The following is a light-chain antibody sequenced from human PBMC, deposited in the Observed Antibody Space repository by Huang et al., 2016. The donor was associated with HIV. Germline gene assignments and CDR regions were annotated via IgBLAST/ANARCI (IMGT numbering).Light chain of an antibody. J-gene: IGKJ4*01. Sequence: EIVLTQSPATLSLSPGERATLSCRASQSISTYLAWYQQKPGQAPRLLIYDAANRATCIPARFSGSGSGTDFTLTISSLEPEDFAVYFCQQRSIWLTFGGGTKVEIK. CDR3: QQRSIWLT. CDR2: DAA. CDR1: QSISTY. V-gene: IGKV3-11*01.